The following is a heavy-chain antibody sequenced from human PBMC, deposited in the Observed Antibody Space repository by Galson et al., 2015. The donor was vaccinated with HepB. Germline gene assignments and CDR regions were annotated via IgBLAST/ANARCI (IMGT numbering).Heavy chain of an antibody. V-gene: IGHV4-34*01. CDR1: GGSLSGYY. Sequence: SETLSLTCAVSGGSLSGYYWTWIRQPPGKGLEWIGESNPGGGTNYNPSLRSRVTISVDTSENQLSLKLSSVTVADTAVYYCARVRHDYGGLDYWGQGTLVTVSS. CDR2: SNPGGGT. D-gene: IGHD4-23*01. J-gene: IGHJ4*02. CDR3: ARVRHDYGGLDY.